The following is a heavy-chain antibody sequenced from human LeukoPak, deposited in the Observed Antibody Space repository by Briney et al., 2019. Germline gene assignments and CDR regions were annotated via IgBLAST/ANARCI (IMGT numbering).Heavy chain of an antibody. CDR3: AKDLGSAITSALALDV. V-gene: IGHV3-21*04. J-gene: IGHJ6*02. CDR2: ISSSSSYI. Sequence: GGSLRLSCAASGFTFSSYSMNWVRQAPGKGLEWVSSISSSSSYIYYADSVKGRFTISRDNRKNLLHLQMNSLRPDDSAVYYCAKDLGSAITSALALDVWGQGTTVTVSS. D-gene: IGHD2-15*01. CDR1: GFTFSSYS.